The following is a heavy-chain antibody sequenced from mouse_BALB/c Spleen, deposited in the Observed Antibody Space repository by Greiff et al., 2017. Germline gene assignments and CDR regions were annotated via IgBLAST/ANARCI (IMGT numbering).Heavy chain of an antibody. CDR3: TRGSTVAMDY. CDR1: GYTFTSYW. CDR2: IYPSDSYT. J-gene: IGHJ4*01. V-gene: IGHV1-69*02. D-gene: IGHD1-1*01. Sequence: QVQLQQSGAELVRPGASVKLSCKASGYTFTSYWINWVKQRPGQGLEWIGNIYPSDSYTNYNQKFKDKATLTVDKSSSTAYMQLSSPTSEDSAVYYCTRGSTVAMDYWGQGTSVTVSS.